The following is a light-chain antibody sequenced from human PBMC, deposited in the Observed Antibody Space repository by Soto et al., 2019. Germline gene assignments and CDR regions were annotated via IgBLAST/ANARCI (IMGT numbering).Light chain of an antibody. CDR2: DAS. J-gene: IGKJ4*01. Sequence: TPSALSASVGDRVAITCRASQSISSYLNWYQQKPGQAPKLLIYDASNLETGVPSRFSGSGSGTDFTFTISSLQPEDIATYYCQQYDNLPLLTFGGGTKVDIK. V-gene: IGKV1-33*01. CDR1: QSISSY. CDR3: QQYDNLPLLT.